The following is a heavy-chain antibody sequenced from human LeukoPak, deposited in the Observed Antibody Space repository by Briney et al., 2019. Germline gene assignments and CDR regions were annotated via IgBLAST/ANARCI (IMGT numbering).Heavy chain of an antibody. D-gene: IGHD3-10*01. J-gene: IGHJ6*02. V-gene: IGHV3-21*01. Sequence: GGSLRLSCAASGFTFSSYSMSWVRQAPGKGLEWVSAISGDSRYICYADSVKGRFTISRDNAENSLYLQMNSLRVEDTAVYYCARDYGFGELLYYYGMDVWGQGTTVTVSS. CDR1: GFTFSSYS. CDR3: ARDYGFGELLYYYGMDV. CDR2: ISGDSRYI.